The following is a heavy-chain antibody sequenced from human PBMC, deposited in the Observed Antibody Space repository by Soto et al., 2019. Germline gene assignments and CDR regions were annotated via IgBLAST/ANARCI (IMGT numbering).Heavy chain of an antibody. CDR1: GGTFSSYT. Sequence: QVQLVQSGAEVKKPGSSVKVSCKASGGTFSSYTISWVRQAPGQGLEWMGRIIPILGIANYAQKFKGRVTITADKSTSTGYMELSSLRSEDTAVYYCARDRAPIAARSDYYYYMDVWGKGTTVTVSS. CDR3: ARDRAPIAARSDYYYYMDV. V-gene: IGHV1-69*08. D-gene: IGHD6-6*01. CDR2: IIPILGIA. J-gene: IGHJ6*03.